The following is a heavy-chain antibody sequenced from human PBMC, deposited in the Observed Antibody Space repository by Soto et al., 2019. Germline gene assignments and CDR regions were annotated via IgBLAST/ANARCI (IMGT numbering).Heavy chain of an antibody. CDR1: GGSSVSYD. J-gene: IGHJ4*02. CDR3: ARESDSGSYYFGN. Sequence: SETLSLTCTVAGGSSVSYDGNWIRQPTGKGREWRGYIYYGRTTNYNPSLQSRVTISVDASKNHFSLRKRSVTAADTAVYYCARESDSGSYYFGNGGRGTLVTVSS. V-gene: IGHV4-59*01. CDR2: IYYGRTT. D-gene: IGHD3-10*01.